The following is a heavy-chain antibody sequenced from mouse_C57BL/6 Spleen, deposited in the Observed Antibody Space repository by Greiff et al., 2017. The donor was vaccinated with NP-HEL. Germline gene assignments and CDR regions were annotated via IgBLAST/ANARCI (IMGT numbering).Heavy chain of an antibody. CDR2: IDPSDSYT. CDR1: GYTFTSYW. D-gene: IGHD3-3*01. V-gene: IGHV1-59*01. J-gene: IGHJ4*01. Sequence: QVQLKQPGAELVRPGTSVKLSCKASGYTFTSYWMHWVKQRPGQGLEWIGVIDPSDSYTNYNQKFKGKATLTVDTSSSTAYMQLSSLTSEDSAVYYCALFGLGYYAMDYWGQGTSVTVSS. CDR3: ALFGLGYYAMDY.